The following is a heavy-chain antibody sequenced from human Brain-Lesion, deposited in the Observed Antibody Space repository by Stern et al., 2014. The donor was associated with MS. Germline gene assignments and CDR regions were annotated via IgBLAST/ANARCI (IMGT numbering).Heavy chain of an antibody. Sequence: QVQLQESGPGLVKPSQTLSLTCTVSGGSISSGSDYWSWIPPPVGKGLEWIGRIHPSGSAFYTPSLNSRVSISTATSINPLSLELNAATAADTAIYYCASGYRIFDYWGQGILVTVSS. CDR2: IHPSGSA. CDR3: ASGYRIFDY. V-gene: IGHV4-61*02. CDR1: GGSISSGSDY. D-gene: IGHD5-18*01. J-gene: IGHJ4*02.